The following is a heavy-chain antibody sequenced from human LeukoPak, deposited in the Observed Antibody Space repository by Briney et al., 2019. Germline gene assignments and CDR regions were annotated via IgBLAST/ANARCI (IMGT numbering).Heavy chain of an antibody. CDR3: ARDASFYADDY. J-gene: IGHJ4*02. D-gene: IGHD2/OR15-2a*01. CDR2: IYGGGST. V-gene: IGHV3-53*01. Sequence: GGSLRLSCAASGFTVSSNHMSWVRQAPGKGLEWVSVIYGGGSTYYADSVKGRFTISRDNSRSTLYLQMSSLTAEDTAIYYCARDASFYADDYWGQGTLVTVSS. CDR1: GFTVSSNH.